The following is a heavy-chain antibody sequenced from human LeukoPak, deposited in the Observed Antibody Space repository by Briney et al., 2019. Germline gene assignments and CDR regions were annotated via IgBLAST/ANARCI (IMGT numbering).Heavy chain of an antibody. J-gene: IGHJ4*02. D-gene: IGHD6-6*01. CDR1: GGSFSGYY. CDR2: INHSGST. Sequence: SETLSLTCAVYGGSFSGYYWSWIRQPPGKGLEWIGEINHSGSTNYNPSLKSRVTISVDTSKNQSSLKLSSVTAADTAVYYCARGGIAALNYYFDYWGQGTLVTVSS. V-gene: IGHV4-34*01. CDR3: ARGGIAALNYYFDY.